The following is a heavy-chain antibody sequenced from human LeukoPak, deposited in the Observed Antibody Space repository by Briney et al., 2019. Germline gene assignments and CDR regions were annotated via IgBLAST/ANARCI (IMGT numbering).Heavy chain of an antibody. D-gene: IGHD6-13*01. CDR3: AREDSSSWDPDAFDI. J-gene: IGHJ3*02. V-gene: IGHV3-7*01. Sequence: GGSLRLSCAASGFTFSSYWMSWVRQAPGKGLEWVANIKQDGSEKYYVDSVKGRFTISRDNAKNSLYLQMNSLRAEDTAVYYCAREDSSSWDPDAFDIWGQGTMVTVSS. CDR1: GFTFSSYW. CDR2: IKQDGSEK.